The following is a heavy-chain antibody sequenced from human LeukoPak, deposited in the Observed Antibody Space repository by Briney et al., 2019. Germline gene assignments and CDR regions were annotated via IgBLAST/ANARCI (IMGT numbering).Heavy chain of an antibody. Sequence: GGSLRLSCAASGFTFSSYSMNWVRQAPGKGLEWVSYISSSSSTIYYADSVKGRFTISRDNAKNSLYLQMNSLRDEDTAVYYCARELRSPYGDAFDIWGQGTMVTVSS. CDR2: ISSSSSTI. D-gene: IGHD5-12*01. J-gene: IGHJ3*02. CDR1: GFTFSSYS. V-gene: IGHV3-48*02. CDR3: ARELRSPYGDAFDI.